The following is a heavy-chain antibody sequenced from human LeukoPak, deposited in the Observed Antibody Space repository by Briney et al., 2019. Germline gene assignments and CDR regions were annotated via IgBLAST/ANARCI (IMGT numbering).Heavy chain of an antibody. Sequence: GGSLRLPCAASGFTFSDYYMSWVRQAPGKGLEWVSAISGGGGSTYYADSVKGRFTISRDNSKNTLYLQMNSLRAEDTAVYYCAKRWDNILSGFDYWGQGTLVTVSS. CDR3: AKRWDNILSGFDY. J-gene: IGHJ4*02. CDR1: GFTFSDYY. D-gene: IGHD3-9*01. V-gene: IGHV3-23*01. CDR2: ISGGGGST.